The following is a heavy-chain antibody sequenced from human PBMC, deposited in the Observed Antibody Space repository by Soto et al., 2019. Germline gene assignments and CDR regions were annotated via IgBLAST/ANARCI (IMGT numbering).Heavy chain of an antibody. J-gene: IGHJ5*02. CDR1: GGTFSSYA. CDR3: AIDSSMGVMSNWFDP. D-gene: IGHD3-16*01. Sequence: GASVKVSCKASGGTFSSYAISWVRQAPGQGLEWMGGIIPIFGTANYAQKFQGRVTITADESTSTAYMELSSLRSEDTAVYYCAIDSSMGVMSNWFDPWGQGTLVTVSS. V-gene: IGHV1-69*13. CDR2: IIPIFGTA.